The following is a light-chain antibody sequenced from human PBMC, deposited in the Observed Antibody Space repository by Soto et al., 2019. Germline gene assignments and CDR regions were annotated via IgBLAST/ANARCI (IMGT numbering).Light chain of an antibody. Sequence: EIVLTQSPATLSLSPGERATLSCRASQSVSDYIAWYQQKPGQAPRLLIYDTSNRATGVPARFSGSGSGTDFTLTISGLEPEDFAVYFCQQRTNWLTFGGGTRVEIK. J-gene: IGKJ4*01. CDR2: DTS. V-gene: IGKV3-11*01. CDR1: QSVSDY. CDR3: QQRTNWLT.